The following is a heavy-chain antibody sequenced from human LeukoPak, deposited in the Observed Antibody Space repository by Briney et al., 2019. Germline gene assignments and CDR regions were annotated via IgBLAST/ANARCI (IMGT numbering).Heavy chain of an antibody. V-gene: IGHV1-69*13. J-gene: IGHJ6*04. D-gene: IGHD2-2*01. Sequence: SVKVSCKASGGTFSSYAISWVRQAPGQGLEWMGGIIPIFGTANYAQKFQGRVTITADESASTAYMELSSLRSEDTAVYYCARVDCSSTSCYDYYYYGMDVWGKGTTVTVSS. CDR3: ARVDCSSTSCYDYYYYGMDV. CDR1: GGTFSSYA. CDR2: IIPIFGTA.